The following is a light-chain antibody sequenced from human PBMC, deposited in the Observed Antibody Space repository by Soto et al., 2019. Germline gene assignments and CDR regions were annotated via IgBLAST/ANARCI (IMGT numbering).Light chain of an antibody. CDR3: QQYNRYSLT. V-gene: IGKV1-5*01. CDR2: DAS. J-gene: IGKJ4*01. Sequence: DIQMTQSPSTLSASVGDRVTITCRASQSISSWLAWYQQKPGKAPKLLIYDASSLESGVPSRFSGSGSDTEFTLSIINLQPDDFATYHCQQYNRYSLTLGGGTKVNIK. CDR1: QSISSW.